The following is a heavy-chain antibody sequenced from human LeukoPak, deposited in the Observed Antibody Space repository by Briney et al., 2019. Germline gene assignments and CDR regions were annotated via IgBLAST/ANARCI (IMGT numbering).Heavy chain of an antibody. D-gene: IGHD2-21*02. CDR3: AKDATATLDY. V-gene: IGHV3-30*18. CDR1: GFTFSDYG. Sequence: PGGSLRLSCAASGFTFSDYGLHWVRQAPGKGLEWVALISYDGSLKYYVDSVKGRYTISRDNTKNILYLQMNSLRAEDTAVYYCAKDATATLDYWGQGALVTVSS. CDR2: ISYDGSLK. J-gene: IGHJ4*02.